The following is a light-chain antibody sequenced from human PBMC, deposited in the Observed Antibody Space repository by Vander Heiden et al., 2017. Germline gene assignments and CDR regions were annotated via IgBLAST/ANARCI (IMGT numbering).Light chain of an antibody. J-gene: IGLJ2*01. CDR3: CSYAGSYTLV. V-gene: IGLV2-11*01. CDR2: DGS. Sequence: SAPPQPRPVSGSPGQSATISCTGTSSDVGGYNHVSWYQQHPGKAPKLMIYDGSKRPSGVPDRFSGSKSGNTASLTISGLQAEDEADYYCCSYAGSYTLVFGGGTKLTVL. CDR1: SSDVGGYNH.